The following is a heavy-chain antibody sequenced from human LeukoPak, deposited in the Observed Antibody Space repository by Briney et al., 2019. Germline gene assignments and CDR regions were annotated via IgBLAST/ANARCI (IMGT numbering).Heavy chain of an antibody. CDR3: ASRRSRDGYNYYYYGMDV. D-gene: IGHD5-24*01. J-gene: IGHJ6*02. V-gene: IGHV3-53*01. Sequence: GGSLRLSCAASGFTVSSNYMSWVRQAPGKGLEWVSVIYSGGSTYYADSVKGRFTISRNNSKNTLYLQMNSLRAEDTAVYYCASRRSRDGYNYYYYGMDVWGQGTTVTVSS. CDR2: IYSGGST. CDR1: GFTVSSNY.